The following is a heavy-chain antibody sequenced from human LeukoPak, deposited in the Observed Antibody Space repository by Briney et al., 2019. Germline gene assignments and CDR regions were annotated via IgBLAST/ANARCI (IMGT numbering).Heavy chain of an antibody. Sequence: GGSLRLSCAASGFTFSSYWMHWIRQAPGKGLEWVSYISSSGSTIYYADSVKGRFTISRDNAKNSPYLQMNSLRAEDTAVYYCARGYDYIWGSYRFRSSPFDYWGQGTLVTVSS. CDR1: GFTFSSYW. CDR2: ISSSGSTI. D-gene: IGHD3-16*02. CDR3: ARGYDYIWGSYRFRSSPFDY. V-gene: IGHV3-11*01. J-gene: IGHJ4*02.